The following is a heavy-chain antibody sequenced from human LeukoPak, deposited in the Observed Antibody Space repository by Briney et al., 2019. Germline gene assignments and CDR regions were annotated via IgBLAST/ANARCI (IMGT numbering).Heavy chain of an antibody. V-gene: IGHV3-7*01. CDR1: GFTFSRYW. J-gene: IGHJ6*03. Sequence: GGSLRLSCAASGFTFSRYWMTWVRQAPGKGLEWVANIKQDGSAKYYVDSVKGRFTISRDNAKKSLYLQMNSLRAEDTAVYYCAREKEGYCSRTSCYLDYYYYYMDVWGKGTTVTISS. CDR2: IKQDGSAK. CDR3: AREKEGYCSRTSCYLDYYYYYMDV. D-gene: IGHD2-2*01.